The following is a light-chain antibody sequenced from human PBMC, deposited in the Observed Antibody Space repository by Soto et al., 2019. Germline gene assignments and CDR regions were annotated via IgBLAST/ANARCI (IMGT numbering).Light chain of an antibody. CDR1: QSVSSN. CDR2: GAS. V-gene: IGKV3-15*01. CDR3: QQYNNCPPVT. Sequence: EIVMTQSPATLSVSPGERATLSCRASQSVSSNLAWYQQKPGQAPRLLIYGASTRATGIPARFSGSGSGTEFTLTISSLQSEDSEVYYCQQYNNCPPVTFGGVTKVDI. J-gene: IGKJ4*01.